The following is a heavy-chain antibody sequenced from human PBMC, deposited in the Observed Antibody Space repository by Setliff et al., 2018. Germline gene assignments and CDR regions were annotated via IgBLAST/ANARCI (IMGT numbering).Heavy chain of an antibody. CDR2: ISGSGGST. D-gene: IGHD5-12*01. CDR1: GFTFSSYA. J-gene: IGHJ4*02. V-gene: IGHV3-23*01. Sequence: PGESLKISCAASGFTFSSYAITWVRQAPGKGLEWVSMISGSGGSTYYADSVKGRFTISRDNSKNTLYLQMNSLRAEDTAVYYCARVGATAQVIDYWGQGTLVTVSS. CDR3: ARVGATAQVIDY.